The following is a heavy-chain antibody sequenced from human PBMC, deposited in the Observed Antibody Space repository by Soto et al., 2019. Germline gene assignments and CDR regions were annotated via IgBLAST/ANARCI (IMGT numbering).Heavy chain of an antibody. J-gene: IGHJ5*02. CDR2: IIPIFGTA. CDR3: AGDSYGDYDSTNWFDP. V-gene: IGHV1-69*12. CDR1: GGTFSSYA. D-gene: IGHD4-17*01. Sequence: QVQLVQSGAEVKKPGSSVKVSCKASGGTFSSYAISWVRQAPGQGLEWMGGIIPIFGTANYAQKFQGRVTITAGDSTSTDYMELTIRRTEATALDYCAGDSYGDYDSTNWFDPWGQGTLVNVSS.